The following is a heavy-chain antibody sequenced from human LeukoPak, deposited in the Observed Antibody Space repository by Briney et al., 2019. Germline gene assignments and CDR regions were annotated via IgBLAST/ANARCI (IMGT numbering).Heavy chain of an antibody. CDR3: ARDFYDSSSYSGAFDI. Sequence: SETLSLTCTVSGASISSGGDYWTWIRQHPGKGLEWIGFIYYSGSTDYNPSLKSRVTISVDRSNNQFSLKLSSVTAADTALCYCARDFYDSSSYSGAFDIWGQGTMVTVSS. V-gene: IGHV4-31*03. D-gene: IGHD3-22*01. CDR1: GASISSGGDY. J-gene: IGHJ3*02. CDR2: IYYSGST.